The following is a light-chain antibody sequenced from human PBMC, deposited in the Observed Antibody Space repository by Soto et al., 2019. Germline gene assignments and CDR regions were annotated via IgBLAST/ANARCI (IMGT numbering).Light chain of an antibody. V-gene: IGKV3-11*01. CDR2: DAS. CDR3: QQRSQWPPMT. Sequence: IVLTQSPATLSLSPGKRATLSCRASQSLSSNLAWYQQKPGQAPRLLIYDASSRATGVPARFSGSGSGTDFSLTISSLEPEDVAVYYCQQRSQWPPMTFGQGTRLEIK. J-gene: IGKJ5*01. CDR1: QSLSSN.